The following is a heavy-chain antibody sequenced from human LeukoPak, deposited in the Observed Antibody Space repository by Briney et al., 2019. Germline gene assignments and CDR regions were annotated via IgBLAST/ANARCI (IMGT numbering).Heavy chain of an antibody. J-gene: IGHJ5*02. V-gene: IGHV5-51*01. CDR3: ARLFSDCSGGSCSNWFDP. D-gene: IGHD2-15*01. Sequence: GESLKISCRGSGYSFTNSWIGWVRQVPGKGLEWMGIIYPGDSDTRYSPSFQGQVTISADKSITTTYLQWSSLKASDTAMYYCARLFSDCSGGSCSNWFDPWGQGTLVTVSS. CDR1: GYSFTNSW. CDR2: IYPGDSDT.